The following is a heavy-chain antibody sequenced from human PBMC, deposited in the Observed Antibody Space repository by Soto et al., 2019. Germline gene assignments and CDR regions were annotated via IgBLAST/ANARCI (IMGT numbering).Heavy chain of an antibody. CDR1: GFTFSDYY. CDR3: ERDAQPVTL. CDR2: ISSSDNTI. J-gene: IGHJ4*02. V-gene: IGHV3-11*01. Sequence: QVQLVESGGGLVKPGGSLRLSCAASGFTFSDYYMNWIRHAPGKGLEWVSNISSSDNTIYYADSVKGRVTISRDNDKNSRYLQRSSLRAEDTAVYYCERDAQPVTLWGQGTLVTVSS. D-gene: IGHD2-15*01.